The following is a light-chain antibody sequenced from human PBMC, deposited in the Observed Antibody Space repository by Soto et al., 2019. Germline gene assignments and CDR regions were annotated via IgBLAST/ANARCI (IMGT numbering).Light chain of an antibody. CDR1: NIGSQT. Sequence: SSALTQHPSMSVAPGQTARITCGGNNIGSQTVHWYQQKAGQAPVLVVYDDSDRPSAIPERFSGSNSGHTATLTISRVEAGDEAVYYCQVWDVSTVHYVFGAGTKGTVL. CDR3: QVWDVSTVHYV. V-gene: IGLV3-21*02. CDR2: DDS. J-gene: IGLJ1*01.